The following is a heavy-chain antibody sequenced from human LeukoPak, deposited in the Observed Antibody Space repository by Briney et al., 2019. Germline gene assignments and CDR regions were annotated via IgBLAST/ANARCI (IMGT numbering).Heavy chain of an antibody. CDR1: GFTVSSSY. CDR3: AKMDTGYSSGFFL. J-gene: IGHJ4*02. Sequence: GGSLRLSCAASGFTVSSSYMSWVRQAPGKGLEWVSAISGSGGSTYYADSVKGRFTISRDNSKNTLYLQMNSLRAEDTAVYYCAKMDTGYSSGFFLWGQGTLVTVSS. D-gene: IGHD6-19*01. V-gene: IGHV3-23*01. CDR2: ISGSGGST.